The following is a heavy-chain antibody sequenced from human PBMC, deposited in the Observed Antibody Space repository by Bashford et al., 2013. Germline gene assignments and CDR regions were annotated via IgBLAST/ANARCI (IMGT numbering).Heavy chain of an antibody. V-gene: IGHV4-34*01. D-gene: IGHD5-18*01. CDR2: INHSGST. CDR3: ATILRGYSYGYSDY. Sequence: SETLSLTCAVYGGSFSGYYWSWIRQPPGKGLEWIGEINHSGSTNYNPSLKSRVTISVDTSKNQFSLKLSSVTAADTAVYYCATILRGYSYGYSDYWGQGTLVTVSS. CDR1: GGSFSGYY. J-gene: IGHJ4*02.